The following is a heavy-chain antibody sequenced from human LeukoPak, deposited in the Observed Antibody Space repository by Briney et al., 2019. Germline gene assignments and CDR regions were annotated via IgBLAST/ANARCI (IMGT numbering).Heavy chain of an antibody. CDR2: TYYRSTWYN. J-gene: IGHJ5*02. CDR1: GGSVSSNSVT. CDR3: ARRLTQYDCFDP. D-gene: IGHD2-2*01. V-gene: IGHV6-1*01. Sequence: SQTLSLTCANSGGSVSSNSVTWNWIRQSPSRGLEWLGRTYYRSTWYNDYAVSVRGRITVNPDTSKNQFSLHLNSVTPEDTAVYYCARRLTQYDCFDPWGQGILVTVSS.